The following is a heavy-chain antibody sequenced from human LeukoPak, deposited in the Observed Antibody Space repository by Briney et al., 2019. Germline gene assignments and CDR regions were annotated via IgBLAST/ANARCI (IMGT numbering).Heavy chain of an antibody. Sequence: PGGSLRLSCAASGFTFSDYYMSWIRQAPGKGLEWVSYISSSSSYTNYADSVKGRFTISRDNAKNSLYLQMNSLRAEDTAVYHCARVWVVAGSGERAFDIWGQGTMVTVSS. D-gene: IGHD6-19*01. CDR2: ISSSSSYT. V-gene: IGHV3-11*06. J-gene: IGHJ3*02. CDR1: GFTFSDYY. CDR3: ARVWVVAGSGERAFDI.